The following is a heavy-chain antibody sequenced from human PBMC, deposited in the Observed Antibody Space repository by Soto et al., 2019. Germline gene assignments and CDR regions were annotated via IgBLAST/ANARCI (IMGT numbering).Heavy chain of an antibody. J-gene: IGHJ3*02. CDR2: IDPSDSYT. D-gene: IGHD5-18*01. Sequence: GESLKISCKGSGYSFTSYWISWVRQMPGKGLEWMGRIDPSDSYTNYSPSFQGHVTISADKSISTAYLQWSSLKASDTAMYYCEGFGVQARGYSYGRRESDAFDIWGQGTMVTVSS. V-gene: IGHV5-10-1*01. CDR3: EGFGVQARGYSYGRRESDAFDI. CDR1: GYSFTSYW.